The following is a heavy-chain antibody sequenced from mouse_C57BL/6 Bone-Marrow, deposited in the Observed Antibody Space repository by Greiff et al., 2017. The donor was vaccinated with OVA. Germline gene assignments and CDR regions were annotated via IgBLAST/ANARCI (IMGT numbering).Heavy chain of an antibody. J-gene: IGHJ2*01. V-gene: IGHV5-9*01. Sequence: EVKLVESGGGLVKPGGSLKLSCAASGFTFSSYTMSWVRQTPEKRLEWVATISGGGGNTYYPDSVKGRFTISRDNAKNTLYLQRSSLRSEDTALYYCARRITPFDYWGQGTTLTVSS. CDR2: ISGGGGNT. CDR3: ARRITPFDY. CDR1: GFTFSSYT. D-gene: IGHD1-1*01.